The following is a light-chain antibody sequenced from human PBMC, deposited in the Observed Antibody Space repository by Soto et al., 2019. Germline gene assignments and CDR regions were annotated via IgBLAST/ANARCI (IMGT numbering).Light chain of an antibody. V-gene: IGKV1-5*01. CDR1: QSIGTW. Sequence: GDRVTITCRASQSIGTWLAWYQQKPGKAPKLLIYDVSTLESGVSSRFSGSGSGTEFSLTISSLQPDDFATYYCQQCNSFWTFGQGTKVDIK. J-gene: IGKJ1*01. CDR3: QQCNSFWT. CDR2: DVS.